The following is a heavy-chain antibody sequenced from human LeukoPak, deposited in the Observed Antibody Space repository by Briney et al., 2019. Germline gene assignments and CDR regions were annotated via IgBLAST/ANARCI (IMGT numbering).Heavy chain of an antibody. Sequence: GGSLRLSCAASGFTFSTYWMSWVRQAPGKGLERVANIKTDGSVQNYLESVKGRFTISRDNAKNSLFLQMNSLRGEDTALYFCARERPAAASAFEIWGQGTRVTVSS. CDR1: GFTFSTYW. D-gene: IGHD6-25*01. CDR3: ARERPAAASAFEI. J-gene: IGHJ3*02. CDR2: IKTDGSVQ. V-gene: IGHV3-7*01.